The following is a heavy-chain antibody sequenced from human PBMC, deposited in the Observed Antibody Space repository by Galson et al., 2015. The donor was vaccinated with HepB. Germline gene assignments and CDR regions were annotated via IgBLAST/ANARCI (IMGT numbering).Heavy chain of an antibody. CDR1: GFTFSSYA. CDR2: ISYDGSNK. D-gene: IGHD4-17*01. CDR3: SRTMPPHTVTHDY. Sequence: SLRLSCAASGFTFSSYAMHWVRQAPGKGLEWVAVISYDGSNKYYADSVKGRFTISRDNSKNTLYLQMNSLRAEDTAVYYCSRTMPPHTVTHDYWGQGSL. V-gene: IGHV3-30-3*01. J-gene: IGHJ4*02.